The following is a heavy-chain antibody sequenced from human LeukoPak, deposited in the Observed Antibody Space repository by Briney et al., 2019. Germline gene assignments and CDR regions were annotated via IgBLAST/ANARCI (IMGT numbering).Heavy chain of an antibody. CDR1: GYTFTGYY. V-gene: IGHV1-2*02. CDR3: ARLVVVPAAILDY. J-gene: IGHJ4*02. D-gene: IGHD2-2*02. Sequence: GASVKVSCKASGYTFTGYYMHWVRQAPGQGLEWMGWINPNSGGTNYAQKFQGRVTMTRDTSISTAYMGLSRLRSDDTAVYYCARLVVVPAAILDYWGQGTLVTVSS. CDR2: INPNSGGT.